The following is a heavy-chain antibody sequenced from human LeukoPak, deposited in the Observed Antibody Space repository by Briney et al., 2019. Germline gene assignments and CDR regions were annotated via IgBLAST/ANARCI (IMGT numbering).Heavy chain of an antibody. D-gene: IGHD5-24*01. CDR3: ARDRREMATADAFDI. V-gene: IGHV1-69*05. J-gene: IGHJ3*02. CDR2: IIPIFGTA. Sequence: SVKVSCKASGGTFSSYAISWVRQAPGQGLEWMGGIIPIFGTANYAQKFQGRVTMTRDTSTSTVYMELSSLRSEDTAVYYCARDRREMATADAFDIWGQGTMVTASS. CDR1: GGTFSSYA.